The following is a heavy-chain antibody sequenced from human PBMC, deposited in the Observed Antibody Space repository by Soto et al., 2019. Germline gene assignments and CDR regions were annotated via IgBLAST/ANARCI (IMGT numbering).Heavy chain of an antibody. CDR1: GYKFATYW. CDR3: ARRGYSYGLDV. V-gene: IGHV5-51*01. CDR2: IYPGDSDT. D-gene: IGHD5-18*01. J-gene: IGHJ6*02. Sequence: GESLKISCKGSGYKFATYWIAWVRQLPGKGPEWVGIIYPGDSDTSYSPSFQGQVTISVDKSISTAYLQWNSLKASDTAVYYCARRGYSYGLDVWGQGTKVTVSS.